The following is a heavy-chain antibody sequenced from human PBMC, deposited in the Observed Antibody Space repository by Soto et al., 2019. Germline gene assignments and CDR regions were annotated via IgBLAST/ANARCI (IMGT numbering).Heavy chain of an antibody. D-gene: IGHD2-2*01. V-gene: IGHV3-7*01. J-gene: IGHJ4*02. CDR1: EFTFSSYW. CDR2: IKQDGSEK. Sequence: PLRDSWTASEFTFSSYWRSWVLKNPFKGLEWVANIKQDGSEKYYVDSVKGRFTISRDNAKNSLYLQMNSLRAEDTAVYYCARDHIVVVPAAMPDYWGQGTLVTVSS. CDR3: ARDHIVVVPAAMPDY.